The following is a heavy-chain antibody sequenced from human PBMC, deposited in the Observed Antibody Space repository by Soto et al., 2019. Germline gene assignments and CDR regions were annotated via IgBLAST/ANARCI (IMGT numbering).Heavy chain of an antibody. CDR1: GFSLTTTSMG. D-gene: IGHD4-17*01. J-gene: IGHJ4*02. Sequence: QITLKESGPPLVRPAQTLTLTCAFSGFSLTTTSMGVAWIRQPPGKALEWLALIYWDDDQRYSPSLKDRLTISKDTYRSRVDLTIRNMNPEDTGTYVCAHAGDYDLLSFDHWGPGTLVTVSS. V-gene: IGHV2-5*02. CDR2: IYWDDDQ. CDR3: AHAGDYDLLSFDH.